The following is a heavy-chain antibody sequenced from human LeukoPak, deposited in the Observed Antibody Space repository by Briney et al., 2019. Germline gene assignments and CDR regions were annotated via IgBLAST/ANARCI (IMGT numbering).Heavy chain of an antibody. D-gene: IGHD3-10*02. CDR2: IYNSGST. J-gene: IGHJ4*02. CDR1: GFTVRTYY. V-gene: IGHV3-53*01. Sequence: GGSLRLSCAASGFTVRTYYLSWVRQVPGKGLEWVSVIYNSGSTYYADSVKGRFTISRDNSKNTLYLQMNSLRAEDTAVYYCARSGGHVFDYWGQGTLVTVSS. CDR3: ARSGGHVFDY.